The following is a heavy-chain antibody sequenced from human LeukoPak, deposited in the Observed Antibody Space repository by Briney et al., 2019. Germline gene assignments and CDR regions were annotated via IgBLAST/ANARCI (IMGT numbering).Heavy chain of an antibody. CDR1: GGTFSSYA. D-gene: IGHD6-13*01. V-gene: IGHV1-69*04. Sequence: SVKVSCKASGGTFSSYAISWVRQAPGQGLEWMGRIIPILGIANYAQKFQGRVTITADKSTSTAYMELSSLRSEDTAVYYCASQYSSSWYSIGLGYWGQGTLVTVSS. CDR2: IIPILGIA. CDR3: ASQYSSSWYSIGLGY. J-gene: IGHJ4*02.